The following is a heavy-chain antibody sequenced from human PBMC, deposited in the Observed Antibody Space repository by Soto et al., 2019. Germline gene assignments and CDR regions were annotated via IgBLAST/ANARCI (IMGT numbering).Heavy chain of an antibody. CDR1: GFTFSSYA. J-gene: IGHJ4*02. D-gene: IGHD6-6*01. V-gene: IGHV3-23*01. CDR3: AKRSSSSTFYY. CDR2: ISGSDEST. Sequence: EVQLLESGGGLVQPGESLRLSCAASGFTFSSYAMSWVRQAPGKGLEWVSVISGSDESTYYADSVKARFTISSDNSKNTLYLQMNSLRAEDTAVYYCAKRSSSSTFYYWGQGTLVTVSS.